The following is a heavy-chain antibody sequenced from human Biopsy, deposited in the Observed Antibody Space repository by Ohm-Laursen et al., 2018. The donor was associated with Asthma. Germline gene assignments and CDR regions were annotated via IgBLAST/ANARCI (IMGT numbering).Heavy chain of an antibody. D-gene: IGHD6-6*01. CDR1: GDAMSTSGSY. CDR2: IYYSGRT. V-gene: IGHV4-39*02. Sequence: SDTLSLTCIVSGDAMSTSGSYWGWIRQSPGKGLEWIGSIYYSGRTYYNPSLESRVTISADTSNNHFSLKVTFVTAADTAVYYCARAVSSSAYWYFDLWGRGDLVTVSS. J-gene: IGHJ2*01. CDR3: ARAVSSSAYWYFDL.